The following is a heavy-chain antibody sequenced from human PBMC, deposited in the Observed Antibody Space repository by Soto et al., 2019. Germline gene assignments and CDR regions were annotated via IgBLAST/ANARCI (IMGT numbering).Heavy chain of an antibody. D-gene: IGHD3-22*01. J-gene: IGHJ6*02. CDR1: GGSFSGYY. Sequence: PSETLSLTCAVYGGSFSGYYWSWIRQPPGKGLEWIGEINHSGSTNYNPSLKSRVTISVDTSKNQFSLKLSSVTAADTAVYYCARAGYYYDSSGYYYYYYYGMDVWGQATTVT. V-gene: IGHV4-34*01. CDR2: INHSGST. CDR3: ARAGYYYDSSGYYYYYYYGMDV.